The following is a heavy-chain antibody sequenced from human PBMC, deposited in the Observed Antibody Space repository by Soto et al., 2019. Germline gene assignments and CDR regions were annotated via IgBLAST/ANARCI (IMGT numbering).Heavy chain of an antibody. CDR2: IYHSGST. J-gene: IGHJ4*02. CDR1: GGSIISSTW. CDR3: ARRDWSGSTSHFYFDY. Sequence: PXETLSLPCAVSGGSIISSTWWNWVRQPPGKGLEWIGEIYHSGSTYYKPSLKSRVAMSVDTSKNQFSLKLTSATAADTAVYYCARRDWSGSTSHFYFDYWGQGVLVTVSS. D-gene: IGHD3-9*01. V-gene: IGHV4-4*02.